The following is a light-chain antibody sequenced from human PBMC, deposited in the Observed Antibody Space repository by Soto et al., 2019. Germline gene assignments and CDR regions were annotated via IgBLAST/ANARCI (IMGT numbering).Light chain of an antibody. Sequence: QSVLTQPPSASGSPGQTVTISCTGSSCNVGGYNYVSWYQQHPGTAPKLMIYDVNKRSAGGPDRLSGSKAGNTASLTVSGLQDEDAADYYCSSYGGSNTLVFGGGTKLTVL. CDR2: DVN. J-gene: IGLJ2*01. CDR1: SCNVGGYNY. CDR3: SSYGGSNTLV. V-gene: IGLV2-8*01.